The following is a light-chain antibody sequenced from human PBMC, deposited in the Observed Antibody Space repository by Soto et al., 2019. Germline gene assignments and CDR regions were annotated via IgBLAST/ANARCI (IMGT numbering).Light chain of an antibody. CDR3: SLYTSENTYV. J-gene: IGLJ1*01. V-gene: IGLV2-11*01. CDR2: DVS. Sequence: QSVLTQPRSVSGSPGQSVTISCTGTSSDFGGYNYVSWYQHHPGKAPKLMIYDVSERPSGVPDRFSGSKSGNTASLTISGLQAEDEADYYCSLYTSENTYVFGTGTKVT. CDR1: SSDFGGYNY.